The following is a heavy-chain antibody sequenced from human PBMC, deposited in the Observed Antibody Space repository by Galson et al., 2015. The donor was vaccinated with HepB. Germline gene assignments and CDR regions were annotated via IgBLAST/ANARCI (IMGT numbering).Heavy chain of an antibody. CDR2: INPNSGGT. J-gene: IGHJ4*02. CDR3: ARVSIPSAATRVRDY. D-gene: IGHD2-2*01. Sequence: SVKVSCKASGYTFTGYYMHWVRQAPGQGLEWMGWINPNSGGTNYAQKFQGRVTMTRDTSISTAYMELSRLRSDDTAVYYCARVSIPSAATRVRDYCGQGTLLTPSS. V-gene: IGHV1-2*02. CDR1: GYTFTGYY.